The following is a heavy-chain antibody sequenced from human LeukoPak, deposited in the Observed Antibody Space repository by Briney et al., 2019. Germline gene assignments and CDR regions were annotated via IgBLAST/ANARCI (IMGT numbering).Heavy chain of an antibody. Sequence: GASVKVSCKASGGTFSSYAISWVRQAPGQGLEWMGRIIPILGITNYAQKFQGRVTITADKSTSTAYMELNSLRSEDTAIYYCARTHDYGDYYFDYWGQGTLVTVSS. V-gene: IGHV1-69*04. CDR2: IIPILGIT. CDR3: ARTHDYGDYYFDY. J-gene: IGHJ4*02. CDR1: GGTFSSYA. D-gene: IGHD4-17*01.